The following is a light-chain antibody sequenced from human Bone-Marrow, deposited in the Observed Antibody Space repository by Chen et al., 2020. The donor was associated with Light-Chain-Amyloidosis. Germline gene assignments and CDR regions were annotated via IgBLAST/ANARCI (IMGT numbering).Light chain of an antibody. V-gene: IGLV2-14*03. CDR2: DVI. CDR1: SSDVGGYNY. J-gene: IGLJ2*01. Sequence: QSALPQPASVSGSPGQSITISCTGTSSDVGGYNYVSWYQQHPGKAPKLIIYDVITRPSGVSNRFSGSKSGDTASLTISGLQAEDEANYYCISYASRSTPVFGGGTKLTVL. CDR3: ISYASRSTPV.